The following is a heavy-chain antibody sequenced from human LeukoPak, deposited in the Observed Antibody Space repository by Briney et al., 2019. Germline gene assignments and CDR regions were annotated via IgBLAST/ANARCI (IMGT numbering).Heavy chain of an antibody. Sequence: GASVKVSCKASGYSFTAYYIHWVRQAPGQGLEWMGWINPNTGHTNVAQKFQGRVTLTRDTSIRTAYMGLSNLRSDDTTIYYCAKINNWNDAGNSLDYWGQGTLVTVSS. CDR3: AKINNWNDAGNSLDY. J-gene: IGHJ4*02. V-gene: IGHV1-2*02. D-gene: IGHD1-20*01. CDR1: GYSFTAYY. CDR2: INPNTGHT.